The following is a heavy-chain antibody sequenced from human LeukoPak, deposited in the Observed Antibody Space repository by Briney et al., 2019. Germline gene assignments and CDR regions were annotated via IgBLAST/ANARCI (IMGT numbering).Heavy chain of an antibody. V-gene: IGHV3-30-3*01. CDR2: ISYDGSNK. CDR3: ARDTIEQQLYEFTPDY. CDR1: GFTFSSYA. Sequence: GGSLRLSCAASGFTFSSYAMHWVRQAPGKGLEWVAVISYDGSNKYYADSVKGRFTISRDNSKNTLYLQMNSLRAEDTAVYYCARDTIEQQLYEFTPDYWGQGTLVTVSS. J-gene: IGHJ4*02. D-gene: IGHD6-13*01.